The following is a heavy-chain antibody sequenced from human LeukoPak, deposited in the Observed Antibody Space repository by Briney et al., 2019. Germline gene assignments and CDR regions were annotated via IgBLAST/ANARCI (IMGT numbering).Heavy chain of an antibody. CDR3: ARDSAAAAHNWFDP. J-gene: IGHJ5*02. CDR1: GFTFSSYS. Sequence: GGSLRLSCAASGFTFSSYSMNWVRQAPGKGPEWVSSISSSSSYIYYADSVKGRFTISRDNAKNSLYLQMNSLRAEDTAVYYCARDSAAAAHNWFDPWGQGTLVTVSS. V-gene: IGHV3-21*01. CDR2: ISSSSSYI. D-gene: IGHD6-13*01.